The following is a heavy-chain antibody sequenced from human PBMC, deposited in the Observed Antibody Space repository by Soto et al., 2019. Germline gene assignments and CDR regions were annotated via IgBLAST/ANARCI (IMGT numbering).Heavy chain of an antibody. J-gene: IGHJ4*02. CDR1: GFTFSSYN. V-gene: IGHV3-21*01. CDR3: GRGETIRAARLDY. Sequence: GGSLRLSCAASGFTFSSYNMNWVRQAPGKGLEWVSSISSSSSYIYYADSVKGRFTISRDNAKNSLYLQMNSLRADDAAVYYCGRGETIRAARLDYWGQGTLVTVSS. CDR2: ISSSSSYI. D-gene: IGHD6-6*01.